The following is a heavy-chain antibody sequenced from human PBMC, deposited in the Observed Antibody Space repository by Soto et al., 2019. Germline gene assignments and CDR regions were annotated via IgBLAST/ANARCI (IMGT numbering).Heavy chain of an antibody. J-gene: IGHJ6*02. V-gene: IGHV3-66*01. Sequence: PGGSLRLSCAASGFTVSTDCMYWVRQAPGKGLEWVSVIRSGGNTYYADSVEGRFTISRDNSKNTVYLQMNSLRAEDTAVYYCVRENYYYGMDVWGQGTTVTVSS. CDR1: GFTVSTDC. CDR3: VRENYYYGMDV. CDR2: IRSGGNT.